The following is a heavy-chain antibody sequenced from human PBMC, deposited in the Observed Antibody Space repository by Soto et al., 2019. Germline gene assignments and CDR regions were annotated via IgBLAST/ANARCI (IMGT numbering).Heavy chain of an antibody. D-gene: IGHD3-10*01. J-gene: IGHJ6*02. CDR3: AIDYYGSGMNYGMDV. Sequence: QVQLQESGPGLVKPSQTLSLTCTVSGGSISSGDYYWSWIRQHPGKGLEWIGYIYYSGSTYYNPSLKSRVTISVDTSKNQCTLKLSSVTAADTAVYYCAIDYYGSGMNYGMDVWGQGTTVTVSS. CDR2: IYYSGST. V-gene: IGHV4-31*03. CDR1: GGSISSGDYY.